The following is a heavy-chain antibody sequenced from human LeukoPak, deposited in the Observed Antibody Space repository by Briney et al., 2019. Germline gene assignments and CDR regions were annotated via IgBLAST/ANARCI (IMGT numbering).Heavy chain of an antibody. CDR1: GFTFSSYG. D-gene: IGHD6-13*01. V-gene: IGHV3-30*18. CDR3: AKGYGQRLVNNWFDP. CDR2: ISFDGSNK. Sequence: GGSLRLSCAASGFTFSSYGMHWVRQAPGKGLEWVAVISFDGSNKYYADSVKGRFTISRDNSKNTLYLQMNSLRVEDTAVYYCAKGYGQRLVNNWFDPWGQGTLVTVSS. J-gene: IGHJ5*02.